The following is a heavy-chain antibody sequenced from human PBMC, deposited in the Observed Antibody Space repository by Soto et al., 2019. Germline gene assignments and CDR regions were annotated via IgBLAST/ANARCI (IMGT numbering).Heavy chain of an antibody. J-gene: IGHJ4*02. CDR2: IAPSSGNT. CDR1: GYTFTSYT. CDR3: ARDTGNFFDN. V-gene: IGHV1-18*01. Sequence: SSVKVSCKASGYTFTSYTVSWVRQAPGQGLEWAGGIAPSSGNTDFAPNLQGRVTMTTDTSTGTAYLALRSLRSYGTAVYDCARDTGNFFDNWGQEALVTVSS.